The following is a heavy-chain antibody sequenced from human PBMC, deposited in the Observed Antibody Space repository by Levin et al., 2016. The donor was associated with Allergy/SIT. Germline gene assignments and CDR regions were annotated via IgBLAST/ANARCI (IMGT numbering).Heavy chain of an antibody. D-gene: IGHD3-22*01. CDR3: AITKEYYYDSSGYYHLAFDI. CDR2: IDPSDSYT. Sequence: VRQMPGKGLEWMGRIDPSDSYTNYSPSFQGHVTISADKSISTAYLQWSSLKASDTAMYYCAITKEYYYDSSGYYHLAFDIWGQGTMVTVSS. V-gene: IGHV5-10-1*01. J-gene: IGHJ3*02.